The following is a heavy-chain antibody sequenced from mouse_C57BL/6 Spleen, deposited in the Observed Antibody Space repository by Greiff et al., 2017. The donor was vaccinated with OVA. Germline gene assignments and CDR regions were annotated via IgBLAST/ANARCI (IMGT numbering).Heavy chain of an antibody. CDR3: AKGGSSYAMDY. D-gene: IGHD1-1*01. J-gene: IGHJ4*01. V-gene: IGHV1-80*01. Sequence: VQLQRSGAELVKPGASVKISCKASGYAFSSYWMNWVKQRPGKGLEWIGQIYPGDGDTNYNGKFKGKATLTADKSSSTAYMQLSSLTSEDSAVYFCAKGGSSYAMDYWGQGTSVTVSS. CDR2: IYPGDGDT. CDR1: GYAFSSYW.